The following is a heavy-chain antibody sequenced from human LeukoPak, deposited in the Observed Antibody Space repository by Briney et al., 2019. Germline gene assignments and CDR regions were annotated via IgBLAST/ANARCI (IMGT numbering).Heavy chain of an antibody. CDR1: GYTFTSYG. D-gene: IGHD3-10*01. CDR2: ISAYNGNT. J-gene: IGHJ4*02. Sequence: GASVKVSCKASGYTFTSYGIIWVRQAPRQALEWMGWISAYNGNTRYGHNLQDRVTMTIDSSTSTAYMELRSLRSDDTAIYYCARENYASGSYYGDDYWGQGTLVTVSS. V-gene: IGHV1-18*01. CDR3: ARENYASGSYYGDDY.